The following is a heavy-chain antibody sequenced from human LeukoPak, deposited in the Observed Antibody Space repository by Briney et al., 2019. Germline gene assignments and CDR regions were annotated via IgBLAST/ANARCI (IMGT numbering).Heavy chain of an antibody. CDR3: VRAPPPALYDILTGPLDY. CDR2: IDPADGET. CDR1: GYSFSDYY. J-gene: IGHJ4*02. D-gene: IGHD3-9*01. Sequence: GASVKASCKASGYSFSDYYIHWLQESPGKGLDWVGRIDPADGETVYAEKFQGRVTITADTSTDTTNMEMTSLRSDDTAIFYCVRAPPPALYDILTGPLDYWGQGTLVSVSS. V-gene: IGHV1-69-2*01.